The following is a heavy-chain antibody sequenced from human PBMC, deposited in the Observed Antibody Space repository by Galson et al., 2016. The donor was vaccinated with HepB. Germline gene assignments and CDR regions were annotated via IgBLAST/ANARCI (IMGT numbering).Heavy chain of an antibody. D-gene: IGHD7-27*01. CDR3: AKAHPSPTATGGF. V-gene: IGHV3-23*01. CDR1: GFTFSDYA. J-gene: IGHJ4*02. Sequence: SLRLSCAVSGFTFSDYAMSWVRQAPGKGLEWVSAISSNGATTYHADSVKGRFTISRDNSKSTLYLRMNSLRVEDTAVYYCAKAHPSPTATGGFWGQGTLVIVSS. CDR2: ISSNGATT.